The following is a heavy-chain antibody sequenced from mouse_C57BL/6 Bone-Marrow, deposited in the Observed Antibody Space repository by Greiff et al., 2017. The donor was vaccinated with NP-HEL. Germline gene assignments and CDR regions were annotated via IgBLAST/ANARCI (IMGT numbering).Heavy chain of an antibody. CDR1: GYTFTSYW. J-gene: IGHJ3*01. CDR2: INPSSGYT. Sequence: QVQLKESGAELAKPGASVKLSCKASGYTFTSYWMHWVKQRPGQGLEWIGYINPSSGYTKYNQKFKDKATLTADKSSSTAYMQLSSLTYEDSAVXDCARFNAAWFDYWGQGTPVTVSA. CDR3: ARFNAAWFDY. V-gene: IGHV1-7*01.